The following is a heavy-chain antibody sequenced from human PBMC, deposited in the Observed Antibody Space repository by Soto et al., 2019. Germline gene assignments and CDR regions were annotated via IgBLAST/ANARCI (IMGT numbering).Heavy chain of an antibody. CDR3: ARAFSGSSIEGFDY. CDR2: ISGSGGST. D-gene: IGHD3-10*01. V-gene: IGHV3-23*01. J-gene: IGHJ4*02. CDR1: GFTFSSYA. Sequence: PGGSLRLSCAASGFTFSSYAMSWVRQAPGKGLEWVSAISGSGGSTYYADSVKGRFTISRDNSKNTLYLQMNSLRAEDAAVYYCARAFSGSSIEGFDYWGQGTLVTVSS.